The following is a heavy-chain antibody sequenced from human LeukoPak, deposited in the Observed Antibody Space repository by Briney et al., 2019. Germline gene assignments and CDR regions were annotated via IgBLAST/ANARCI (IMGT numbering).Heavy chain of an antibody. CDR3: TREERGYIPAF. D-gene: IGHD3-16*02. CDR2: VSYDGSWD. V-gene: IGHV3-30*01. CDR1: GFTFSNYA. Sequence: SGGSLRLSCAASGFTFSNYAMHWVRQTPGKGLEWVAFVSYDGSWDSHSDSVKGRFTISRDDFKNTLYLQMTRLRAEDTAVYYCTREERGYIPAFWGQGTLVTVSS. J-gene: IGHJ4*02.